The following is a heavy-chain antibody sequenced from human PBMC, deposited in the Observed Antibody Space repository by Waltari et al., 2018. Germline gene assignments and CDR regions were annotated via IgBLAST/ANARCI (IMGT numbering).Heavy chain of an antibody. CDR2: IKRDERTT. D-gene: IGHD2-2*01. CDR1: GFTFTNYW. V-gene: IGHV3-74*01. Sequence: EVQVVESGGGLVQPGGSLRLSCVASGFTFTNYWMHWVRQAPGKGLVWVSRIKRDERTTNYADSVKGRFTISRDNAKNTVYLQMNSLRAEDTAVYYCARGLYANYGMDVWGQGTTVTVSS. J-gene: IGHJ6*02. CDR3: ARGLYANYGMDV.